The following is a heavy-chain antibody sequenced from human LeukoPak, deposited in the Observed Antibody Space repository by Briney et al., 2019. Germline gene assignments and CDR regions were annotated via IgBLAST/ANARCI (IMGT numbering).Heavy chain of an antibody. D-gene: IGHD4/OR15-4a*01. V-gene: IGHV3-21*01. J-gene: IGHJ5*02. CDR2: ISSSSDYI. Sequence: PGGSLRLSCAVSGFTFSSSTMNWVRRAPGKGLEWVSSISSSSDYIYYADSVKGRFTISRDNAKNSLYLQMNSLRAEDTAVYYCVRIPNSANFPNWFDPWGQGTLVTVSS. CDR1: GFTFSSST. CDR3: VRIPNSANFPNWFDP.